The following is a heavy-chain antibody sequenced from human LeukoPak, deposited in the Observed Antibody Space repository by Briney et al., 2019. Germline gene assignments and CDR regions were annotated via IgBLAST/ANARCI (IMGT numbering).Heavy chain of an antibody. D-gene: IGHD4-17*01. J-gene: IGHJ3*02. CDR1: GFTFSSYA. CDR3: AASRILRDAFDI. V-gene: IGHV3-30-3*01. Sequence: GGSLRLSCAASGFTFSSYAMHWVRQAPGKGLEWVAVISYDGSNKYYADSVKGRFTISRDNSKNTLYLQMNSLRAEDTAVYYCAASRILRDAFDIWGQGTMVTVSS. CDR2: ISYDGSNK.